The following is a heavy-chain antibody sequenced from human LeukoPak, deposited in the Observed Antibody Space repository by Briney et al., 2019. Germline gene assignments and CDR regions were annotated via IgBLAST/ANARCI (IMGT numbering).Heavy chain of an antibody. CDR3: AKESVYSSPRNYYFDY. V-gene: IGHV3-23*01. J-gene: IGHJ4*02. CDR1: GFTFSSYA. D-gene: IGHD1-14*01. CDR2: ISSSAGAT. Sequence: GGSLRLSCAASGFTFSSYAMSWVRQAPGKGPEWVSAISSSAGATYFADSVKGRFAISRDNSRNTVDLQMNSLRADDTAVYYCAKESVYSSPRNYYFDYWGRGALVTVSS.